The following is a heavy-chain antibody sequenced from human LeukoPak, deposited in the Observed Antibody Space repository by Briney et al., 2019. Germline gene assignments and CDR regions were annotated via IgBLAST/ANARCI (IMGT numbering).Heavy chain of an antibody. CDR2: ISASGGST. CDR1: GCTFSGYA. CDR3: ARGHYYFDC. V-gene: IGHV3-23*01. D-gene: IGHD3-3*02. J-gene: IGHJ4*02. Sequence: GGSLRLSCAASGCTFSGYAMSWVRQAPGKGLESVSGISASGGSTYYADSVKGRFTISRDSSKNTLSLQMNSLGGEDTAVYYCARGHYYFDCWGQGTLVTVSS.